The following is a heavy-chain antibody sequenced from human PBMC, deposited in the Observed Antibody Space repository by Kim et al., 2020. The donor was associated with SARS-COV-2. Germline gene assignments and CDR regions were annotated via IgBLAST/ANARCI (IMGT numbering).Heavy chain of an antibody. CDR3: ARDDGYAGALYYGMDV. J-gene: IGHJ6*02. V-gene: IGHV3-7*01. CDR2: IKQDGSEK. CDR1: GFTFSSYW. D-gene: IGHD5-18*01. Sequence: GGSLRLSCAASGFTFSSYWMSWVRQAPGKGLEWVANIKQDGSEKYYVDSVKGRFTISRDNAKNSLYLQMNSLRAEDTAVYYCARDDGYAGALYYGMDVWGQGTTVTVSS.